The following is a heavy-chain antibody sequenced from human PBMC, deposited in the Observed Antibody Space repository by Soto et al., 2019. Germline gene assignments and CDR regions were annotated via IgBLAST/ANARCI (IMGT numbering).Heavy chain of an antibody. CDR2: VVPGGST. CDR3: ARGEAYNNYQAR. V-gene: IGHV4-34*01. Sequence: SETLSLTCAVYGWCLTDYYWSWILQSPGKGLEWIGEVVPGGSTNYNPSLESRVTISIDTAKRQVSLKVRSVTAADTAVYYCARGEAYNNYQARWGQGTLVTVSS. D-gene: IGHD4-4*01. J-gene: IGHJ1*01. CDR1: GWCLTDYY.